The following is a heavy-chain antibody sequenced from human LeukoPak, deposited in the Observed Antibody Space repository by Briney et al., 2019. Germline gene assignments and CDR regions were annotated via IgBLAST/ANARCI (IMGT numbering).Heavy chain of an antibody. V-gene: IGHV4-34*01. CDR3: AREIRDGYNLLDL. Sequence: PSETLSLTCAVYGGSFSGYYWSWIRQPPGKGLEWIGEINHSGSTNYNPSLKSRVTISVDTSKNQFSLKLSSVTAADTAVYYCAREIRDGYNLLDLWGRGTPVTVSS. D-gene: IGHD5-12*01. CDR2: INHSGST. J-gene: IGHJ2*01. CDR1: GGSFSGYY.